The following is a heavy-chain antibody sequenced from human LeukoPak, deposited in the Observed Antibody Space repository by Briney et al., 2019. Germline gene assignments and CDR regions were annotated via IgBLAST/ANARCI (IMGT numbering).Heavy chain of an antibody. Sequence: GGSLRLSCAASGFTFSSYAMHWVRQAPGKGLEWVAVISYDGSNKYYADSVKGRFTISRDNSKNTLYLEMNSLRAEETAVYYCARGRYSGYDLDYWGQGTLVTVSS. CDR3: ARGRYSGYDLDY. D-gene: IGHD5-12*01. CDR2: ISYDGSNK. CDR1: GFTFSSYA. J-gene: IGHJ4*02. V-gene: IGHV3-30*04.